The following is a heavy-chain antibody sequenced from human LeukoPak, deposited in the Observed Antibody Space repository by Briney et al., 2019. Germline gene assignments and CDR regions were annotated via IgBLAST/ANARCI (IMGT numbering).Heavy chain of an antibody. CDR2: ISSSSTI. V-gene: IGHV3-48*01. CDR1: GFTFSTYS. J-gene: IGHJ4*02. Sequence: GGSLRLSCAASGFTFSTYSMNWVRQAPGKGLEWVSYISSSSTIYYADSVKGRFTISRDNAKNSLYLQMNSLRAEDTAIYFCARSNTVVSRGFVDYWGQGTLVSVSS. CDR3: ARSNTVVSRGFVDY. D-gene: IGHD4-23*01.